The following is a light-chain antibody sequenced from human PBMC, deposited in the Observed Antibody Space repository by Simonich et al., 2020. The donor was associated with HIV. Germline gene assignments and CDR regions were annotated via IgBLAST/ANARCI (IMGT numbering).Light chain of an antibody. CDR1: SSDVGGYNY. CDR2: EVN. CDR3: NSYAGSNNWV. Sequence: QSALTQPPSASGSPGQSVTISCTGTSSDVGGYNYVSWYPQPPGKAPKLMIDEVNKRPSGVPGRFSGSKSGNTASLTVSGLQGEDEADYYCNSYAGSNNWVFGGGTKLTVL. J-gene: IGLJ3*02. V-gene: IGLV2-8*01.